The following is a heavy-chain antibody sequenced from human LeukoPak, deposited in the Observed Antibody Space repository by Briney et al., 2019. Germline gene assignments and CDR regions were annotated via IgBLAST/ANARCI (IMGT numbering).Heavy chain of an antibody. V-gene: IGHV1-2*02. Sequence: ASVKVSCKASGYTFTSYYMHWVRQAPGQGLEWMGWINPNSGGTNYAQKFQGRVTMTRDTSISTAYMELSRLRSDDTAVYYCARAPPGIAAAGPPFDPWGQGTLVTVSS. CDR1: GYTFTSYY. J-gene: IGHJ5*02. CDR3: ARAPPGIAAAGPPFDP. D-gene: IGHD6-25*01. CDR2: INPNSGGT.